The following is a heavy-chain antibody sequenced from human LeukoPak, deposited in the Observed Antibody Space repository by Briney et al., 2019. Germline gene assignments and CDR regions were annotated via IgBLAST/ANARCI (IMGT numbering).Heavy chain of an antibody. CDR1: GFTFSSYA. CDR2: IRSKSNSYAT. Sequence: GGSLRLSCAASGFTFSSYAMGWVRQASGKGLGWVGRIRSKSNSYATAYAVSVKGRFTISRDDSKNTAYLQMNSLKTEDTAVYYCTSTHYYYYYYMDVWGKGTTVTVSS. V-gene: IGHV3-73*01. J-gene: IGHJ6*03. CDR3: TSTHYYYYYYMDV.